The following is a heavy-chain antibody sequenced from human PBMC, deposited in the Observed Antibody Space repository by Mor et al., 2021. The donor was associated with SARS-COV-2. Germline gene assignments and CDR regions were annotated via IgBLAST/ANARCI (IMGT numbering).Heavy chain of an antibody. V-gene: IGHV3-23*01. CDR3: AKSKFRGTGATADY. J-gene: IGHJ4*02. Sequence: MCRFTISRDNSKNTLYLQRNSLRAEDTALYYCAKSKFRGTGATADYWGQGTLVTVSS. D-gene: IGHD1-1*01.